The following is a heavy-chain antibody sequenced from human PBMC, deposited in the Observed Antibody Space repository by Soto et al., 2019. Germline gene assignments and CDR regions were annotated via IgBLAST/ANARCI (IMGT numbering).Heavy chain of an antibody. J-gene: IGHJ6*04. D-gene: IGHD4-4*01. CDR1: GFIVSSKY. V-gene: IGHV3-53*01. CDR2: IYSIGST. CDR3: AGRMAVTARVVDV. Sequence: EVQLVESGGGLIQPGGSLRLSCAASGFIVSSKYMSWVRQAPGKGLEWVSVIYSIGSTYYADSVKGRFTISRDNSKNTLFLQMNSLRGEDTAVYYCAGRMAVTARVVDVWGKGTTVTVSS.